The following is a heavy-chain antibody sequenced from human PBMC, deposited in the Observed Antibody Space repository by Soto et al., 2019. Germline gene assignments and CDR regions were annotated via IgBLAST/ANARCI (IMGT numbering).Heavy chain of an antibody. CDR3: ARAASALL. V-gene: IGHV1-46*01. Sequence: QVQLVQSGAEVKKPGASVKVSCKASGYTFMNYHMHWVRQAPGRGLEWLGKINPIGGATTYAQKFQGRVNMTRDTSTSTVYMELSSLTSEDSAVYYCARAASALLWGPGTQVTVSS. D-gene: IGHD2-2*01. J-gene: IGHJ4*02. CDR1: GYTFMNYH. CDR2: INPIGGAT.